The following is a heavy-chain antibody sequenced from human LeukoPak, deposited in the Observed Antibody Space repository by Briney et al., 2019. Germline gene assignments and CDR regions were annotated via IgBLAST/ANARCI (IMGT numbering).Heavy chain of an antibody. J-gene: IGHJ4*02. CDR1: GGSISSYY. CDR2: GHYSGST. Sequence: SETLSLTCTVSGGSISSYYWSWIRQPPGKGLEWIGYGHYSGSTNYNPSLKSRVTISIDTPKNQLSLKLSSVTAADTAVYYCSKTRVPGSFSPKGPFYYLGQGSLVTVSS. D-gene: IGHD3-10*01. CDR3: SKTRVPGSFSPKGPFYY. V-gene: IGHV4-59*01.